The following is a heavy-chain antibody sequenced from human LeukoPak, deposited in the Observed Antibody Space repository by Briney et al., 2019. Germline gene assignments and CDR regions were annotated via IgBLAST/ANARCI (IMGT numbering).Heavy chain of an antibody. J-gene: IGHJ4*02. CDR3: AGQYSSGWYRNAFDY. CDR1: GYSFTSYW. D-gene: IGHD6-19*01. V-gene: IGHV5-10-1*01. Sequence: GESLKTSCKGSGYSFTSYWINWVRQMPGKGLEWMGRIDPSDSYTNYSPSFQGHVTISADKSISTAYLQWSSLKASDTAMYYCAGQYSSGWYRNAFDYWGQGTLVTVSS. CDR2: IDPSDSYT.